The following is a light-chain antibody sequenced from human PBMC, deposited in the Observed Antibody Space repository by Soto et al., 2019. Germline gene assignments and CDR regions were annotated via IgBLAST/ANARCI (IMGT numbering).Light chain of an antibody. CDR1: QSISSW. Sequence: DIQMTQSPSTLSASVGDRVTITCRASQSISSWLAWYQQKPGKAPKLLIYDASSLESGVPSRFSGSGSGTEFTLTSSSLQPDDFATYYCQQYNSYSALGGGTKVEIK. V-gene: IGKV1-5*01. J-gene: IGKJ4*01. CDR2: DAS. CDR3: QQYNSYSA.